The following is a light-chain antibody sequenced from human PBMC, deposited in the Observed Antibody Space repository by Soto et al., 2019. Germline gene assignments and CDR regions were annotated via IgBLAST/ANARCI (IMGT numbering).Light chain of an antibody. J-gene: IGKJ3*01. V-gene: IGKV3-20*01. Sequence: EIVLTQSPGTLSFSPGERATLSCRASQSVSGSNLAWYQQKPGQAPRLLIYGVSSRATGIPDRFSGSGSGTDFTLTISRLEPEDFAVYYCQQYGSSPVTFGPGTKVDIK. CDR2: GVS. CDR1: QSVSGSN. CDR3: QQYGSSPVT.